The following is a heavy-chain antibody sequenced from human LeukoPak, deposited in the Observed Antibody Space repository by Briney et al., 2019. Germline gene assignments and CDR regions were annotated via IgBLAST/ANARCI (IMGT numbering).Heavy chain of an antibody. CDR3: ARDFGGDGGMDV. V-gene: IGHV3-30-3*01. CDR2: ISYDGSNK. D-gene: IGHD3-10*01. CDR1: GFTFSSYA. J-gene: IGHJ6*02. Sequence: GGSLRLSCAASGFTFSSYAMHWVRQAPGKGLEWAAVISYDGSNKYYADSVKGRFTISRDNSKNTLYLQMNSLRAEDTAVYYCARDFGGDGGMDVWGQGTTVTVSS.